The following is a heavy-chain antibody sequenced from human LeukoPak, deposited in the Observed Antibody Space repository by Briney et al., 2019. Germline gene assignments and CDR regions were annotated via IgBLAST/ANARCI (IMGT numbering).Heavy chain of an antibody. D-gene: IGHD5-12*01. J-gene: IGHJ4*02. CDR1: GYSISSGYY. CDR3: ARVGDSGYGVGGY. Sequence: SEALSLTCTVSGYSISSGYYWGWIRQPPGKGLEWIGSIYHSGSTYYNPSLKSRVTISVDTSKNQFSLKLSSVTAADTAVYYCARVGDSGYGVGGYWGQGTLVTVSS. CDR2: IYHSGST. V-gene: IGHV4-38-2*02.